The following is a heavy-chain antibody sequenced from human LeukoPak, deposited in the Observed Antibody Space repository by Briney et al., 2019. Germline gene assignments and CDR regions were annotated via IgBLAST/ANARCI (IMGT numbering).Heavy chain of an antibody. Sequence: PGGSLRLSCTASGFSFDDYGMSWVRQAPGKGLEWVSGINWNGGSTGYADSVKGRFTISRDNAKNSLYLQMNSLRAEDTAVYYCARSLGDSSGYYYEGGDYWGQGTLVTVSS. V-gene: IGHV3-20*04. CDR2: INWNGGST. CDR1: GFSFDDYG. CDR3: ARSLGDSSGYYYEGGDY. J-gene: IGHJ4*02. D-gene: IGHD3-22*01.